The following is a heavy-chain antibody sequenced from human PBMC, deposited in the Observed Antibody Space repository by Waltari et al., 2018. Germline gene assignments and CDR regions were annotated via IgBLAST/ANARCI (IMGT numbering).Heavy chain of an antibody. J-gene: IGHJ6*03. Sequence: QVQLQESGPGLVKPSKTLSLTCTVPGGSISSGSYYWSWIRPPAGKGLEWIGRIYTSGSTNYNPSLKSRVTISVDTSKNQFSLKLSSVTAADTAVYYCARDQVRDSSGYYPYYMDVWGKGTTVTVSS. CDR2: IYTSGST. D-gene: IGHD3-22*01. CDR3: ARDQVRDSSGYYPYYMDV. CDR1: GGSISSGSYY. V-gene: IGHV4-61*02.